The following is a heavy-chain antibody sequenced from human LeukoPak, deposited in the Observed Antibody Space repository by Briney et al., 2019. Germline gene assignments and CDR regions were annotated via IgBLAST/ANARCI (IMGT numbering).Heavy chain of an antibody. V-gene: IGHV4-59*11. Sequence: SETLSLTCSVSGDSIGSHFWSWIRQPPGKGLEWIGHTYYGGSTDYNPSLASRVTVSADTSKNQFSLKLSSVTAADTAVYYCATLGRAAGNAFDIWGQGTVVIVSS. D-gene: IGHD1-26*01. CDR1: GDSIGSHF. CDR3: ATLGRAAGNAFDI. J-gene: IGHJ3*02. CDR2: TYYGGST.